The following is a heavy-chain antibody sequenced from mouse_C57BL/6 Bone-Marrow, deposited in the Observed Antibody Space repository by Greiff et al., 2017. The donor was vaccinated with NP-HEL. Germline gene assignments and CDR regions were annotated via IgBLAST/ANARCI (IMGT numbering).Heavy chain of an antibody. CDR3: ARYRYYYGSSYEYFDV. CDR1: GFTFTDYY. D-gene: IGHD1-1*01. CDR2: IRNKANGYTT. J-gene: IGHJ1*03. V-gene: IGHV7-3*01. Sequence: DVMLVESGGGLVQPGGSLSLSCAASGFTFTDYYMSWVRQPPGKALEWLGFIRNKANGYTTEYSASVKGRFTISRDNSQSILYLQMNALRAEDSATYYCARYRYYYGSSYEYFDVWGTGTTVTVSS.